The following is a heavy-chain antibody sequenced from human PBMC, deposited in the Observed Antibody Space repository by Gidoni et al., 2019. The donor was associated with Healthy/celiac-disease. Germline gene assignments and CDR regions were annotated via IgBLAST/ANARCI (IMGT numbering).Heavy chain of an antibody. CDR3: ARVAIFGVFGDY. J-gene: IGHJ4*02. CDR1: GGSFSGYY. Sequence: QVQLQQWGAGLLKPSETLSLTCAVYGGSFSGYYWSWIRQPPGKGLEWIGEINHSGSTNYNPSLKSRVTISVDTSKNQFSLKLSSVTAADTAVYYCARVAIFGVFGDYWGQGTLVTVSS. D-gene: IGHD3-3*01. V-gene: IGHV4-34*01. CDR2: INHSGST.